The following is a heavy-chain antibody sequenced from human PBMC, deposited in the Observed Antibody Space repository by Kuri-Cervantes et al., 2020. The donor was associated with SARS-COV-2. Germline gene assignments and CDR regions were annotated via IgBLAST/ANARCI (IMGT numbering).Heavy chain of an antibody. D-gene: IGHD3-3*01. J-gene: IGHJ6*02. Sequence: GRSLRLSCAASGFTFSNAWMNCVRQAPGNGLEWVGRIKSKTDGGTTDYAAPVKGRFTISRDDSKNALYLQMNSLKAEDTAVYYCTKDTPLSKHYDVWCGYHYGMDVWGQGTTVTVSS. CDR2: IKSKTDGGTT. V-gene: IGHV3-15*07. CDR1: GFTFSNAW. CDR3: TKDTPLSKHYDVWCGYHYGMDV.